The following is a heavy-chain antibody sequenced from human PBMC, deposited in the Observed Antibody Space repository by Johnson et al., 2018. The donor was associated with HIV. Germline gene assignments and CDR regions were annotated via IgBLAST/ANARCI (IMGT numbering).Heavy chain of an antibody. CDR1: GFTFDDYA. J-gene: IGHJ3*02. Sequence: VQSGGGLVQPGRSLRLSCAASGFTFDDYAMHWVRQAPGKGLEWVSGISWNSGSIGYADSGKGGFTISRDNAKNSLYLQMNSLRAEDTALYYCAKGIAARPPGDAFDIWGQGTMVTVSS. CDR2: ISWNSGSI. D-gene: IGHD6-6*01. V-gene: IGHV3-9*01. CDR3: AKGIAARPPGDAFDI.